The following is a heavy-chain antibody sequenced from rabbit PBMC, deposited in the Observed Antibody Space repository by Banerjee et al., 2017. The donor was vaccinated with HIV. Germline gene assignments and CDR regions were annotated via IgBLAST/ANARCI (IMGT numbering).Heavy chain of an antibody. CDR2: IYAGDGKV. V-gene: IGHV1S40*01. CDR3: ARGGDAGTTYWNFNL. CDR1: RFSFSSSYY. Sequence: QSLEESGGDLVKPEGSLTLTCTASRFSFSSSYYMCWVRQAPGKGLEWIACIYAGDGKVYYASWAKGRFTISKTSSTVDLKMTSLTAADTATYFCARGGDAGTTYWNFNLWGPGTLVTVS. J-gene: IGHJ4*01. D-gene: IGHD8-1*01.